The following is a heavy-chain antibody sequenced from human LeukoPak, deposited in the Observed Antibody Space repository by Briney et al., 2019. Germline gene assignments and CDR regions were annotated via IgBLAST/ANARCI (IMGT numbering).Heavy chain of an antibody. J-gene: IGHJ3*02. CDR2: IRFDGSNK. CDR3: ARVDGYVTTVIDDAFDI. D-gene: IGHD4-17*01. Sequence: PGGSLRLSCAASGFTFSSYGMHWVRQAPGKGLEWVAFIRFDGSNKYYADSVKGRFTISRDNSKNTLCLQMNSLRAEDTAVYYCARVDGYVTTVIDDAFDIWGQGTMVTVSS. CDR1: GFTFSSYG. V-gene: IGHV3-30*02.